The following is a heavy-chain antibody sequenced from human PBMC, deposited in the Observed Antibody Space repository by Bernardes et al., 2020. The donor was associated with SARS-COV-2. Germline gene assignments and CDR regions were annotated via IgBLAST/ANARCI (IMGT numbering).Heavy chain of an antibody. D-gene: IGHD6-19*01. J-gene: IGHJ4*02. Sequence: GGSLRLSCVASGFTVSSYWMHWVRQAPGKGLVWVSRFSSDGTITNYADSVKGRFTISRDNAKNTLYLQMNSLRDEDTAVYYCARAGWYRFDYWGQGTLVTVSS. V-gene: IGHV3-74*01. CDR2: FSSDGTIT. CDR3: ARAGWYRFDY. CDR1: GFTVSSYW.